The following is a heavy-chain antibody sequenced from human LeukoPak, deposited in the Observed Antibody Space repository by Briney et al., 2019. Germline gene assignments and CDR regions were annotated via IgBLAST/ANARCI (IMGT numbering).Heavy chain of an antibody. D-gene: IGHD3-10*01. J-gene: IGHJ4*02. V-gene: IGHV3-23*01. CDR2: ISGSGGGT. Sequence: GGSLRLSCAVSGITLSNYGMSWVHQAPGKGLEWVAGISGSGGGTNYADSVRGRFTISRDNPKNTLFLQMNSLRVEDTAVYFCAKRGVVVRVFLVGFHKEAYYFDSWGQGALVTVSS. CDR1: GITLSNYG. CDR3: AKRGVVVRVFLVGFHKEAYYFDS.